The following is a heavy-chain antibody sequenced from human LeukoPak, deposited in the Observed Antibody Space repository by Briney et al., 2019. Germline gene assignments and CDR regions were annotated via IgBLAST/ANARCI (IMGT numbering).Heavy chain of an antibody. J-gene: IGHJ5*02. D-gene: IGHD6-13*01. CDR3: ARIYSSSWFLNWFDP. CDR1: GYSISSGYF. Sequence: SETLSLTCTDSGYSISSGYFWGWIRQPPGKGLECIGTIYHSGSTYYNPSLKSQVTISVDTSKNQFSLKLNSVTAADTAVYYCARIYSSSWFLNWFDPWGQGTLVTVSS. V-gene: IGHV4-38-2*02. CDR2: IYHSGST.